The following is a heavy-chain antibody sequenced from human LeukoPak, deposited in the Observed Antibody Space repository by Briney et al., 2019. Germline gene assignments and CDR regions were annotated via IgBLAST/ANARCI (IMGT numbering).Heavy chain of an antibody. D-gene: IGHD3-22*01. V-gene: IGHV4-39*01. CDR2: IYYSGST. CDR3: ARCGYDTSGFHSDY. CDR1: GGSISSSSYY. Sequence: SETLSLTCTVSGGSISSSSYYWVWIRQPPGKGLEWIGSIYYSGSTYYNPSLKSRVTISVDTSKTQFSLKLSSVTAADTAVYYCARCGYDTSGFHSDYWGQGTLVTVSS. J-gene: IGHJ4*02.